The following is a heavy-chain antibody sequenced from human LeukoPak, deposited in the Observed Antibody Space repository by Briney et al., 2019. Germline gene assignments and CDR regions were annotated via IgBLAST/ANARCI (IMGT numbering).Heavy chain of an antibody. D-gene: IGHD3-10*01. CDR1: DGSISNYY. CDR3: ARDPDYYDAFDI. Sequence: SETLTLTCTVSDGSISNYYWGWVRQSPGKGLEWIGTIYASVNTYYNASLKSRVAMYIVTFKNQFFLTLSSVTAADKAMYYCARDPDYYDAFDICGQGTMVTVSS. CDR2: IYASVNT. J-gene: IGHJ3*02. V-gene: IGHV4-59*04.